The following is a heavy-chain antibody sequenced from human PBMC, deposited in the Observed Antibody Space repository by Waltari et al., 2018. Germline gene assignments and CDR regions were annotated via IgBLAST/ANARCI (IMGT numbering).Heavy chain of an antibody. Sequence: QLQLQESGPGLVKPSETLSLTCTVSGGSISSSSYYWGWIRQPPGKGLEWIGSIYYSGSTYYNPSLKSRVTISVDTSKNQFSLKLSSVTAADTAVYYCITSYGSGPYYYYGMDVWGQGTTVTVSS. D-gene: IGHD3-10*01. J-gene: IGHJ6*02. CDR3: ITSYGSGPYYYYGMDV. CDR2: IYYSGST. V-gene: IGHV4-39*07. CDR1: GGSISSSSYY.